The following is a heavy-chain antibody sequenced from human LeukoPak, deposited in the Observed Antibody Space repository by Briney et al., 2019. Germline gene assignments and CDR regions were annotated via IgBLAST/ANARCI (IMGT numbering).Heavy chain of an antibody. CDR2: IYPGDSDT. Sequence: GESLKISFKGSGXSFTSYCIGWVRQMPGKGLERMGIIYPGDSDTRYSPSFQGQVTISADKSISTAYLQWSSLKASDTAMHYCARRVAAAGTNWFDPWGQGTLVTVSS. CDR3: ARRVAAAGTNWFDP. D-gene: IGHD6-13*01. V-gene: IGHV5-51*01. CDR1: GXSFTSYC. J-gene: IGHJ5*02.